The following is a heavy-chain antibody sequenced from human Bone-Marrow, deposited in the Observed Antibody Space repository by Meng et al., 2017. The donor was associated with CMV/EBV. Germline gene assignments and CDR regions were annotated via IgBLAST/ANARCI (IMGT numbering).Heavy chain of an antibody. D-gene: IGHD5-12*01. J-gene: IGHJ4*02. CDR2: INSDGSST. CDR3: ARSQYSGSRSDY. Sequence: GGSLRLSCAASGFTFSSYWMHWVRQAPGKGLVWVSRINSDGSSTSYADSVKGRVTISRDNAKNTLYLQMNSPRAEDTAVYYCARSQYSGSRSDYWGQGTLVTVSS. CDR1: GFTFSSYW. V-gene: IGHV3-74*01.